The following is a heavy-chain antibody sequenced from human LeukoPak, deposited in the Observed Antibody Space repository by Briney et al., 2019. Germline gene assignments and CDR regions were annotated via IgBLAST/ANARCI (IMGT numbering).Heavy chain of an antibody. CDR3: AKLFSLTVTTNY. CDR1: GFTFSRYW. D-gene: IGHD4-17*01. J-gene: IGHJ4*02. V-gene: IGHV3-30*18. Sequence: GGSLRLSCAASGFTFSRYWMHWVRQAPGKGLEWVAVISYDGSNKYYADSVKGRFTISRDNSKNTLYLQMNSLRAEDTAVYYCAKLFSLTVTTNYWGQGTLVTVSS. CDR2: ISYDGSNK.